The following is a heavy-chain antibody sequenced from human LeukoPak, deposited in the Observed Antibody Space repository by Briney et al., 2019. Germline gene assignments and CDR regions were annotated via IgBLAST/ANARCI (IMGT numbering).Heavy chain of an antibody. CDR3: GKEGGA. Sequence: PGGSLRLSCAASGFRFSDFTMTWVRQAPGKGPEWVSAIGGRGGSTYYADSLGGRFTISGDNSKDMVYLQMNSLKVEDTATYYCGKEGGAWGQGTKVTVSS. J-gene: IGHJ5*02. D-gene: IGHD3-16*01. CDR1: GFRFSDFT. V-gene: IGHV3-23*01. CDR2: IGGRGGST.